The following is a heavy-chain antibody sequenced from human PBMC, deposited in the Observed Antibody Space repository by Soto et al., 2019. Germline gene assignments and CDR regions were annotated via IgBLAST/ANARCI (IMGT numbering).Heavy chain of an antibody. Sequence: PSETLSLTCTVSGGSISSYYWSWVRQPPGKGLEWIGYIYNSGSTNYNPSLKSRVTISVDPSKNEISLQVRSATAADTAVYYCARDLKEYCSDGKCNWFDPRGQGTLVTVSS. V-gene: IGHV4-59*01. D-gene: IGHD2-15*01. CDR3: ARDLKEYCSDGKCNWFDP. CDR1: GGSISSYY. J-gene: IGHJ5*02. CDR2: IYNSGST.